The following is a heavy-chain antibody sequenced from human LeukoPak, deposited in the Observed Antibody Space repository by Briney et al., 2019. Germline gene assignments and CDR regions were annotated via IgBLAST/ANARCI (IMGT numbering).Heavy chain of an antibody. CDR2: ISSSSSTR. CDR1: GFTFSSYG. V-gene: IGHV3-48*04. Sequence: GGSLNLSCTASGFTFSSYGMNWVRQPPGKGLEWVSYISSSSSTRYYANSVKGRFTISRDSAKNLLYLQMNSLRAEDTAVYYCARGATVWARMDVWGKGTTVTVPS. D-gene: IGHD4-17*01. J-gene: IGHJ6*03. CDR3: ARGATVWARMDV.